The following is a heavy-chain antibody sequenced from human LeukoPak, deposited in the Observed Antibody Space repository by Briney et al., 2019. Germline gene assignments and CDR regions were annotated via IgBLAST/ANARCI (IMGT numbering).Heavy chain of an antibody. CDR3: ARVSGGWYADY. V-gene: IGHV4-59*01. CDR1: GDSMSSYY. J-gene: IGHJ4*02. CDR2: IHYSGST. Sequence: PSETLSLTCTVSGDSMSSYYWSWIRQPPGRGLEWIGYIHYSGSTNYNPSLQSRVTISVDTSKNQFSLKLTTLTAADTAVYYCARVSGGWYADYWGQGTLVTVSS. D-gene: IGHD6-19*01.